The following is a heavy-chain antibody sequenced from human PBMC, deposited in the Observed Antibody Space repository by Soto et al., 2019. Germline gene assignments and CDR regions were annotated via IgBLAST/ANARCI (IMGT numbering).Heavy chain of an antibody. CDR2: IKQDGSEM. Sequence: GGSLRLSCVDSGFTFSSFSGYWMSWVRQAPGKGLEWVANIKQDGSEMYYVDSVKGRFTISRDNTRNSLYLQMTSLRAEDTAVYYCARGEDTAMVSSYRGSRNYYYDGMDVWGQGTTVTVSS. D-gene: IGHD5-18*01. V-gene: IGHV3-7*03. CDR3: ARGEDTAMVSSYRGSRNYYYDGMDV. CDR1: GFTFSSFSGYW. J-gene: IGHJ6*02.